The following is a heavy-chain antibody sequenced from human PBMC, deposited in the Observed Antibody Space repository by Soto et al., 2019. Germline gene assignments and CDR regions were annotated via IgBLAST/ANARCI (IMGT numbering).Heavy chain of an antibody. CDR2: ISYDGSNM. D-gene: IGHD2-2*02. CDR3: AKDHTPSGNLDY. V-gene: IGHV3-30*18. CDR1: GFTFSSYG. Sequence: PGGSLRLSCAASGFTFSSYGIHWVRQAPGKGLEWVAVISYDGSNMYYADSVTGRFTISRDNSKNTLYLQMNSLRAEDTAVYHCAKDHTPSGNLDYWGRGTLVTVSS. J-gene: IGHJ4*02.